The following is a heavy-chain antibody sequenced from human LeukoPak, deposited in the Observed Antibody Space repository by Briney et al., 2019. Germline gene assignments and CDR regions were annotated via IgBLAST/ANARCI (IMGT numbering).Heavy chain of an antibody. J-gene: IGHJ6*03. CDR1: GYIFTGYY. CDR2: INPNSGDT. Sequence: ASVKVSCKASGYIFTGYYIHWVRLAPGQGLEWMGWINPNSGDTKYAQKFQGRVTMTRDTSNNTVYMDLTRLIFDDTAMYYCARDGVFRFEVGDVYYYYMDVWGKGTTVIISS. D-gene: IGHD2-21*02. CDR3: ARDGVFRFEVGDVYYYYMDV. V-gene: IGHV1-2*02.